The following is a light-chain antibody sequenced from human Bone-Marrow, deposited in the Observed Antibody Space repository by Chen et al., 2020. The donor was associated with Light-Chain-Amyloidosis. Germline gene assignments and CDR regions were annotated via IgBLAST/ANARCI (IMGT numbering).Light chain of an antibody. Sequence: SYVLTQPSSVSVAPGQTATMACGGNNIGSTSVHWYQQTPGQAPLLVVYDDSDRPSGIPERLSGSDSGNTAPLTIGRVEAGDEADYYCQVWDRSSDRPVFGGGTKLTVL. CDR1: NIGSTS. V-gene: IGLV3-21*02. J-gene: IGLJ3*02. CDR2: DDS. CDR3: QVWDRSSDRPV.